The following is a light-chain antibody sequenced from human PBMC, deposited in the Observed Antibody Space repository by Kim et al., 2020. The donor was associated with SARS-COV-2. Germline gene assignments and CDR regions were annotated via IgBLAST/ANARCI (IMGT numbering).Light chain of an antibody. Sequence: DIVMTQSPDSLAVSLGERATINCKSSQSVLYSSNNKNYLAWYQQKPGQPPKLLIYWASTRESGVPDRFSGSGSGTDFTLTISSLQAEDVAVYYCQQYYSTPRTFGQGTKREI. CDR3: QQYYSTPRT. CDR1: QSVLYSSNNKNY. V-gene: IGKV4-1*01. CDR2: WAS. J-gene: IGKJ2*02.